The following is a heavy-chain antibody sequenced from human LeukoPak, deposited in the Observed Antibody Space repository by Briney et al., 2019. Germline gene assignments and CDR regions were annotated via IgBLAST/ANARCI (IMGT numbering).Heavy chain of an antibody. CDR2: ISYDGSNK. CDR3: ARAHKYYEYVWGSSTYYFDY. D-gene: IGHD3-16*01. J-gene: IGHJ4*02. V-gene: IGHV3-30*03. CDR1: GFTFSSYG. Sequence: GGSLRLSCAASGFTFSSYGMHWVRQAPGKGLEWVAVISYDGSNKYYADSVKGRFTISRDNSKNTLYLQMNSLRAEDTAVYYCARAHKYYEYVWGSSTYYFDYWGQGTLVTVSS.